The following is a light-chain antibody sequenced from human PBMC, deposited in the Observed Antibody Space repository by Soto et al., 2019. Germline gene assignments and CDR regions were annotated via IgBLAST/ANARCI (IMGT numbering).Light chain of an antibody. CDR2: GNS. CDR1: SSNIGAGYD. J-gene: IGLJ2*01. CDR3: QSYESSLVVV. Sequence: QSVLTQPPSVSGAPGQRVTLSCTGSSSNIGAGYDVHWYQQLPGTAPKLLIYGNSNRPSGVPDRFSGSKSGTSASLAITGLQAEDEADYYCQSYESSLVVVLGGGTKLTVL. V-gene: IGLV1-40*01.